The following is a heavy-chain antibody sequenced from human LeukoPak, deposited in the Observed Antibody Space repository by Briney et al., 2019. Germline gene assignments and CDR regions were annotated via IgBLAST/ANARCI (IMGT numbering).Heavy chain of an antibody. J-gene: IGHJ6*02. CDR3: ARDHGYSYGYHYYYGMDV. V-gene: IGHV3-30-3*01. CDR1: GFTFSSYA. CDR2: ISYDGSNK. Sequence: GRSLRLSCAASGFTFSSYAMHWVRQAPGKGLEGVAVISYDGSNKYYADSVKGRFTISRDNSKNTLYLQMNSLRAEDTAVYYCARDHGYSYGYHYYYGMDVWGQGTTVTVSS. D-gene: IGHD5-18*01.